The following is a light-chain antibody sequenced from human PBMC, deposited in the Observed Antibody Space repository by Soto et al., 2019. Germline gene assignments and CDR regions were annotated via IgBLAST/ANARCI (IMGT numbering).Light chain of an antibody. Sequence: QSVLTQPPSVSEAPGQRVTISCTGSSSNIGAGYEAHWYQQVPGTAPKLLIYENNNRPSGVPDRFSGPKSGTSASLAITGLQAEDEAEYYCQSYDSSLSGYVIGTGTKLTVL. CDR3: QSYDSSLSGYV. CDR2: ENN. J-gene: IGLJ1*01. CDR1: SSNIGAGYE. V-gene: IGLV1-40*01.